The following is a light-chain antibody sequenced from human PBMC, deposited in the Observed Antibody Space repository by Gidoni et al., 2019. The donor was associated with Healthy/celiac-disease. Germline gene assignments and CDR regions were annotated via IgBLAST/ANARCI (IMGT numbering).Light chain of an antibody. CDR1: SSDVGGYNY. V-gene: IGLV2-14*01. CDR2: EVS. CDR3: SSYTSSSTLQVV. Sequence: QSALTQPASVSGSPGQSITISCTGTSSDVGGYNYVSWYQQHPGKAPKLMIYEVSNRPSGVSNRFSVSKSGNTASLTISGLQAEDEADYYCSSYTSSSTLQVVFGGGTKLTVL. J-gene: IGLJ2*01.